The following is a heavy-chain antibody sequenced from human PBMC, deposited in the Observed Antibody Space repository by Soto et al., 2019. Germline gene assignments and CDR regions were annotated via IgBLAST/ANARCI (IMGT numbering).Heavy chain of an antibody. Sequence: GASVKVSCKASGYTFTSFYMHWVRQAPGQGLEWMGIINPSGGSTSYAQKFQGRVTMTRDTSTSTVYMELSSLRSEDTAVYYCARDASSIVPNGGYFQHWGQGTLVTVSS. J-gene: IGHJ1*01. CDR1: GYTFTSFY. CDR2: INPSGGST. CDR3: ARDASSIVPNGGYFQH. D-gene: IGHD2-8*01. V-gene: IGHV1-46*01.